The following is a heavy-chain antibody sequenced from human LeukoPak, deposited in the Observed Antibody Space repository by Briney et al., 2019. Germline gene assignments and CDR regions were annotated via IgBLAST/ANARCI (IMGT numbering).Heavy chain of an antibody. Sequence: SETLSLTCTVSGGSISSYYWSWIRQPPGKGLEWIGYIYHSGSTNYNPSLKSRVTISVDTSKNQFSLKLSSVTAADTAVYYCASTLIAAAGRGWFDPWGQGTLVTVSS. J-gene: IGHJ5*02. CDR1: GGSISSYY. CDR2: IYHSGST. D-gene: IGHD6-13*01. V-gene: IGHV4-59*01. CDR3: ASTLIAAAGRGWFDP.